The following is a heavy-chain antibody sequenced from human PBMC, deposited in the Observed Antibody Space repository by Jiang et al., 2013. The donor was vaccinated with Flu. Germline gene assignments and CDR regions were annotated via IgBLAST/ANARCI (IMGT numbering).Heavy chain of an antibody. D-gene: IGHD4-17*01. Sequence: GAEVKKPGESLRISCEGSGYSFTNYWISWVRQMPGKGLEWMGRIDPSDSYTNYSPSFQGHVTISADKSISTAYLQWSSLKASDTAMYYCARMGHDYGDFLRRTSLYYYYGMDVWGKGTTVTVSS. CDR3: ARMGHDYGDFLRRTSLYYYYGMDV. J-gene: IGHJ6*04. CDR1: GYSFTNYW. CDR2: IDPSDSYT. V-gene: IGHV5-10-1*01.